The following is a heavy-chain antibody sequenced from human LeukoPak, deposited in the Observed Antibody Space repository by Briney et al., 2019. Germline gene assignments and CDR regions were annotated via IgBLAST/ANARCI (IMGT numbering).Heavy chain of an antibody. CDR3: ARDLPYCGGDCYSNPFDY. V-gene: IGHV3-7*01. D-gene: IGHD2-21*02. Sequence: GGSLRLSCAASGFTFSSYWMSWVRQAPGKGLEWVANIKQDGSEKYHVDSVKGRFTISRDNAKNSLYLQMNSLRAEDTAVYYCARDLPYCGGDCYSNPFDYWGQGTLVTVSS. CDR2: IKQDGSEK. CDR1: GFTFSSYW. J-gene: IGHJ4*02.